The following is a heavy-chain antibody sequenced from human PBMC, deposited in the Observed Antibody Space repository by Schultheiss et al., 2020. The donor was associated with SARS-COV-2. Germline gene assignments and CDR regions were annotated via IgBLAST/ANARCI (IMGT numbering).Heavy chain of an antibody. CDR3: ARISSGYYYRYAFDI. D-gene: IGHD3-22*01. J-gene: IGHJ3*02. V-gene: IGHV3-33*05. Sequence: GGSLRLSCAASGFTFSSYGMHWVRQAPGKGLEWVAVISYDGSNKYYADSVKGRFTISRDNSKNTLYLQMNSLRAEDTAVYYCARISSGYYYRYAFDIWGQGTMVTVSS. CDR1: GFTFSSYG. CDR2: ISYDGSNK.